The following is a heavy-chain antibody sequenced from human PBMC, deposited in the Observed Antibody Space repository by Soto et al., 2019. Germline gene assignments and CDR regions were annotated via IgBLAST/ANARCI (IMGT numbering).Heavy chain of an antibody. CDR1: GGSISSGDYF. CDR3: ARVKAGVVD. V-gene: IGHV4-30-4*01. J-gene: IGHJ4*02. CDR2: IYYSGST. D-gene: IGHD6-13*01. Sequence: PSETLSLTCTVSGGSISSGDYFRSWIRQPPGKGLEWIGYIYYSGSTYYNPSLKSRVTISVDTSKNQFSLKLSSVTAADTAVYYCARVKAGVVDWGQGTLVTVSS.